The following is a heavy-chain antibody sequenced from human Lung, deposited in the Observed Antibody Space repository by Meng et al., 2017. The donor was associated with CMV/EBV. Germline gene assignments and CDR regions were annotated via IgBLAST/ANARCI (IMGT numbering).Heavy chain of an antibody. CDR1: GFTLSSDG. D-gene: IGHD3-10*01. V-gene: IGHV3-48*02. J-gene: IGHJ4*02. CDR3: AKGRRQFT. CDR2: ISSGSNIV. Sequence: SCSASGFTLSSDGMNWVRQAPGKGLDWISYISSGSNIVYYADSVKGRFTISRDNAKNFLYLQMDSLRDDDTATYYCAKGRRQFTWGQGTLVTVSS.